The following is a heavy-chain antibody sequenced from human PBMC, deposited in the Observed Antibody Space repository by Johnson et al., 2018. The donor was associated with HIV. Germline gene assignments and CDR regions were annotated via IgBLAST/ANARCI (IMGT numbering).Heavy chain of an antibody. D-gene: IGHD6-19*01. J-gene: IGHJ3*02. CDR1: GFTFDDYA. CDR3: AREGSGWYDAFVI. CDR2: ISWNSGSI. V-gene: IGHV3-9*01. Sequence: VQLVESGGGVVQPGRSLRLSCAASGFTFDDYAMHWVRQAPGKGLEWVSGISWNSGSIGYADSVKGRFTISRDNAKNTLYLQMNSLRAEDTAVYYCAREGSGWYDAFVIWGQGTMVTVSS.